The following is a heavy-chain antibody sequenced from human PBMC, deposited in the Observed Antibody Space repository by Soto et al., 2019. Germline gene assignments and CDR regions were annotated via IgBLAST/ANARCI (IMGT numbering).Heavy chain of an antibody. V-gene: IGHV3-48*01. Sequence: EVQLVESGGDLVQPGASLRVSCAASGFTFSNYDMNWVRQAPGKGLECVSYISSSSGTIYYADSVKGRFTTSRDNAKNSLYLQMNSLRAEDTAVYYCARGPTCIEGYCSSGSWHDYWGQGTLVTVSS. D-gene: IGHD2-15*01. J-gene: IGHJ4*02. CDR3: ARGPTCIEGYCSSGSWHDY. CDR1: GFTFSNYD. CDR2: ISSSSGTI.